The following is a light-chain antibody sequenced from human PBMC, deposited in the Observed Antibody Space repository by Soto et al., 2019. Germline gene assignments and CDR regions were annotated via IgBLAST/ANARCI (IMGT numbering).Light chain of an antibody. Sequence: QPVLTQSPSASASLGASVKLTCTLSSGHSNYAIAWHQQQPEKGPRYLMNLNSDGSHNRGDGIPDRFSGSSSGAERYLTISSLQSEDEADYYCQTWGTGIQVFGGGTKLTV. J-gene: IGLJ3*02. CDR2: LNSDGSH. V-gene: IGLV4-69*01. CDR1: SGHSNYA. CDR3: QTWGTGIQV.